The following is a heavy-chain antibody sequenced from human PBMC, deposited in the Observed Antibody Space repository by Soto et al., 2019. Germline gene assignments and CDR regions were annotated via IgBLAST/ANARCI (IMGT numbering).Heavy chain of an antibody. Sequence: QVQLVQFGAEVKKPGASVKVSCKASGYTFTSYGISWVRQAPGQGLEWMGWISAYNGNTNYAQKLQGRVTMTTDTSTSTAYMELRSLRSDDTAVYYCARETYYYDSSGYYYVDYWGQGTLVTVSS. CDR3: ARETYYYDSSGYYYVDY. D-gene: IGHD3-22*01. V-gene: IGHV1-18*04. CDR2: ISAYNGNT. CDR1: GYTFTSYG. J-gene: IGHJ4*02.